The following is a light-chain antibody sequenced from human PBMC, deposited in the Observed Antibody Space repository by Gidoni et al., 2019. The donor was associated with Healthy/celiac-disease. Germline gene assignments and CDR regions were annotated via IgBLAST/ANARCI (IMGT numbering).Light chain of an antibody. J-gene: IGLJ3*02. CDR1: SSNIGAGYD. V-gene: IGLV1-40*01. CDR2: DSN. Sequence: QSVLTQPPSVSGAPGQRVPISCTGSSSNIGAGYDVHWYQQLPGTAPKLLIYDSNNRPSGVPDRFSGSKSGTSASLAITGLQAEDEADYYCQSYDSSLSASGVFGGGTKLTVL. CDR3: QSYDSSLSASGV.